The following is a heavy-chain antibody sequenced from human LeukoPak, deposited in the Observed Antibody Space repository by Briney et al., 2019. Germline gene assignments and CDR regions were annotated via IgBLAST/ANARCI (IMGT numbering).Heavy chain of an antibody. J-gene: IGHJ4*02. CDR2: IYSGGNT. D-gene: IGHD5-24*01. V-gene: IGHV3-53*01. CDR3: ARDRSDGYNKNDY. Sequence: GGSLRLSCTVSGFTVSSNSMSWVRQAPGKGLEWVSFIYSGGNTHYSDSVKGRFAISRDNAKNSLYLQMNSLRAEDTAVYYCARDRSDGYNKNDYWGQGTLVTVSS. CDR1: GFTVSSNS.